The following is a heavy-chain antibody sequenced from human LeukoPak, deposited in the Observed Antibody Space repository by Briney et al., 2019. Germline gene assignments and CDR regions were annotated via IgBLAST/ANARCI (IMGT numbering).Heavy chain of an antibody. Sequence: GGSLRLSCAASGFTFSSYSMNWVRQAPGKGLEWVSSISSSSSYIYYADSVKGRFTISRDNAKNSLYLQMNSLSAEDTAVYYCARDCRADYGGNSGGFDPWGQGTLVTVSS. D-gene: IGHD4-23*01. V-gene: IGHV3-21*01. J-gene: IGHJ5*02. CDR3: ARDCRADYGGNSGGFDP. CDR2: ISSSSSYI. CDR1: GFTFSSYS.